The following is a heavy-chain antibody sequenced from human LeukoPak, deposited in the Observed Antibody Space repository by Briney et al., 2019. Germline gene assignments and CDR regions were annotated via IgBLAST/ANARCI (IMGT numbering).Heavy chain of an antibody. CDR2: ISYDGSNK. D-gene: IGHD1-26*01. CDR1: GFTFSSYA. Sequence: PGGSLRLSCAASGFTFSSYAMHWVRQAPGKGLEWVAVISYDGSNKYYADSVKGRFTISRDNSKNTLYLQMNSLRAEDTAVYYCARLAVGGSYYEAFSDYWGQGTLVTVSS. CDR3: ARLAVGGSYYEAFSDY. V-gene: IGHV3-30-3*01. J-gene: IGHJ4*02.